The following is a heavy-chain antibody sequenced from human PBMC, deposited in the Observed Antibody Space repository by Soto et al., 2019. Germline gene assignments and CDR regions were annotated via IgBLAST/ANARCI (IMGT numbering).Heavy chain of an antibody. CDR2: VSTYNGDT. CDR3: TRDYYFVTTGSLDY. V-gene: IGHV1-18*01. Sequence: ASVKVSCKASGYNFHSYGISWVRQAPRQGLAGMEWVSTYNGDTNYAHKFQDRVTMTTDTSTNTAYMELRSLRSDDTAVYDCTRDYYFVTTGSLDYCGDGTLVTVSS. D-gene: IGHD3-10*01. J-gene: IGHJ4*01. CDR1: GYNFHSYG.